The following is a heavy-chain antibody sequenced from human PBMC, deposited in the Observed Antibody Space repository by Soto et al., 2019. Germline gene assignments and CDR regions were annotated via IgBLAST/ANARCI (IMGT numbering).Heavy chain of an antibody. D-gene: IGHD2-2*01. CDR1: EFTFSNYA. CDR2: ITGSGGDT. Sequence: LRLSCAASEFTFSNYAMSWVRQSPGKGLEWVSAITGSGGDTYHADSVKGRFTISRDNTKNTLYLQMNSLKAEDTAVFYCAKGSASSRPYYFYYWGQGALVTVSS. J-gene: IGHJ4*02. CDR3: AKGSASSRPYYFYY. V-gene: IGHV3-23*01.